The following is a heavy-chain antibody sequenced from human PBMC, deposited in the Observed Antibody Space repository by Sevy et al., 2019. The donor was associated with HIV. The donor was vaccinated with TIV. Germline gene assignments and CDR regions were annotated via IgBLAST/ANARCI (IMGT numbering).Heavy chain of an antibody. CDR3: VRAIQLAASY. V-gene: IGHV3-7*02. Sequence: GESLKISCEASAINIRDYWMNWVRQAPGKGLEWVANINPDGSKIYYADSVKGRFTISRDSAKNSVLLQMTSLRAEDTAVYYCVRAIQLAASYWGQGMLVTVSS. J-gene: IGHJ4*02. CDR1: AINIRDYW. D-gene: IGHD2-15*01. CDR2: INPDGSKI.